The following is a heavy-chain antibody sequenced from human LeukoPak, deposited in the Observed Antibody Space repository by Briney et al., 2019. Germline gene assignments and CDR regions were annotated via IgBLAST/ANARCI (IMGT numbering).Heavy chain of an antibody. V-gene: IGHV3-48*01. CDR1: GFTFSSYS. D-gene: IGHD2-2*01. CDR3: AREGSSTSCYADY. J-gene: IGHJ4*02. Sequence: PGGSLRLSCAASGFTFSSYSMNWVRQAPGKGLEWVSYISSSSSTIYYADSVKGRFTISRDNAKNSLYLQMNSLRAEDTAVYYCAREGSSTSCYADYWGQGTLVTVSS. CDR2: ISSSSSTI.